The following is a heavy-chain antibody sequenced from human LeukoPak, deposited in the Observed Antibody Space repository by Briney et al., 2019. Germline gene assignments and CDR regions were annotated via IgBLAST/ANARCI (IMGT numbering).Heavy chain of an antibody. CDR2: INPNTGNP. CDR1: GGTFSTYS. D-gene: IGHD3-16*02. CDR3: ARACQPLGGLSFPDY. V-gene: IGHV7-4-1*02. Sequence: GASVKVSCKTSGGTFSTYSINWVRQAPGQGLEWMGWINPNTGNPTYAQAFTGRFVFSLDTSVSTAYLQISSLKAEDTAVYYCARACQPLGGLSFPDYWGQGTLVTVSS. J-gene: IGHJ4*02.